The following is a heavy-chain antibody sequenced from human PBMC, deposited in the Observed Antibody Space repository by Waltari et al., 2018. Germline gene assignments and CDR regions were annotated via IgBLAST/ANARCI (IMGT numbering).Heavy chain of an antibody. D-gene: IGHD3-16*01. Sequence: SGYYWSWIRQPPGKGLEWIGEINHSGSTNYNPSLKSRVTISVDTSKNQFSLKLSSVTAADTAVYYCARDYGVFWGQGTLVTVSS. J-gene: IGHJ4*02. CDR1: SGYY. V-gene: IGHV4-34*01. CDR3: ARDYGVF. CDR2: INHSGST.